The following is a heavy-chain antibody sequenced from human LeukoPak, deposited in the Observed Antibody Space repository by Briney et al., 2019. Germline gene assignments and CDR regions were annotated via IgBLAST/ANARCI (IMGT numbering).Heavy chain of an antibody. CDR2: ISTAGTTI. D-gene: IGHD6-19*01. CDR1: GFIFSDYY. CDR3: AKDGGTIAVAGSYYYFDY. V-gene: IGHV3-11*01. J-gene: IGHJ4*02. Sequence: GGSLRLSCAASGFIFSDYYMSWIRQAPGKGLEWVSYISTAGTTIYYTDFVKGRFTISRDNAKNSLYLQMNSLRAEDTAVYYCAKDGGTIAVAGSYYYFDYWGQGTLVTVSS.